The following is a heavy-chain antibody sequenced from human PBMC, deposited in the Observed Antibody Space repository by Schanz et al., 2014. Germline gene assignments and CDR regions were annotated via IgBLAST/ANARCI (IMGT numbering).Heavy chain of an antibody. Sequence: EGQLVQSGGGLVQPGGSLRLSCAASGFTLGSYAMSWVRQAPGKGLEWVSTFSGSSETTSHADSVKGRLTISRDISKNTLYLQMNKLRADDTAVYFCAKGRNRVVPSAYYLYYGMDVWGQGTTVTVSS. J-gene: IGHJ6*02. D-gene: IGHD2-2*01. CDR1: GFTLGSYA. CDR3: AKGRNRVVPSAYYLYYGMDV. V-gene: IGHV3-23*04. CDR2: FSGSSETT.